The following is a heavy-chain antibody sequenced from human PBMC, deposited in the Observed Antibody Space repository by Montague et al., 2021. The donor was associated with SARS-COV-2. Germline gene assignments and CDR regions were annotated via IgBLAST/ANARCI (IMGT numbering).Heavy chain of an antibody. CDR2: IFHSGTI. V-gene: IGHV4-4*02. CDR3: ATLSRRTAAGTRDYFGLDV. D-gene: IGHD6-13*01. CDR1: GDSISTSTW. Sequence: SETLSLTCRVSGDSISTSTWCTWVRPTPGKGLEWIGEIFHSGTINYNPSLKSRVSISVDKPNNQFSLRLSSLIAADTAVYYCATLSRRTAAGTRDYFGLDVWGQGTTVVVSS. J-gene: IGHJ6*02.